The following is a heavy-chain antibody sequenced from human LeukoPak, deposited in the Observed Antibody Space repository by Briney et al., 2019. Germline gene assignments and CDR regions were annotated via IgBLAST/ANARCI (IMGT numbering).Heavy chain of an antibody. V-gene: IGHV3-23*01. D-gene: IGHD3-10*01. CDR1: GFTFSNYA. J-gene: IGHJ4*02. CDR2: ISACGGST. Sequence: GGSLRLSCAASGFTFSNYAMGWVRQAPGKGLEWVSGISACGGSTYYADSVKGRFTISRDTSKNTLYLQMISLRAEDTAVYYCGKVYGSGSYYFPGYWGQGTLVTVSS. CDR3: GKVYGSGSYYFPGY.